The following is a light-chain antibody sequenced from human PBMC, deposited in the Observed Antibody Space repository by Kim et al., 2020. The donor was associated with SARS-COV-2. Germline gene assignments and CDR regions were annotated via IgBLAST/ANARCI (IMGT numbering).Light chain of an antibody. CDR2: QAS. J-gene: IGKJ2*01. Sequence: ASVGDRVTITCRASQSLGTWLAWYQQKPGRAPKVLIFQASGLESSVPSRFSGSGSGTEFTLTISSLQPDDFAAYYCQQYKSYPYTFGQGTKLEI. CDR1: QSLGTW. CDR3: QQYKSYPYT. V-gene: IGKV1-5*03.